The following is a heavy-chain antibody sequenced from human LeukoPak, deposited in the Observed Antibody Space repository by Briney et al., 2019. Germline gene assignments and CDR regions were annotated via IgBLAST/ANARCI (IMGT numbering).Heavy chain of an antibody. CDR1: GFTFSSCE. CDR3: ARVGYTHGMDV. V-gene: IGHV3-48*03. Sequence: GGSLRLSCAASGFTFSSCEMNWVRHAPGKGLEWVSYFSSSGSTIYYTDSVKGRFTISRDNAKNSLYLQMNSLRAEDTAVYYCARVGYTHGMDVWGKGTTVTVSS. D-gene: IGHD6-13*01. J-gene: IGHJ6*04. CDR2: FSSSGSTI.